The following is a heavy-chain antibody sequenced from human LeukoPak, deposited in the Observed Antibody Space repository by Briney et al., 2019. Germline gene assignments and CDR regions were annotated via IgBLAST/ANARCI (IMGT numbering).Heavy chain of an antibody. V-gene: IGHV3-74*01. CDR3: ARDLPRTSGP. D-gene: IGHD3-10*01. CDR2: INSNGRST. CDR1: GFTFSSEW. J-gene: IGHJ5*02. Sequence: QSGGSLRLSCAASGFTFSSEWMHWVRQAPGRGLVWISHINSNGRSTNYGDSVKGRFTVSRDNAKNTLYLQMNSLRAEDTAVYYCARDLPRTSGPWGQGTLVTVSS.